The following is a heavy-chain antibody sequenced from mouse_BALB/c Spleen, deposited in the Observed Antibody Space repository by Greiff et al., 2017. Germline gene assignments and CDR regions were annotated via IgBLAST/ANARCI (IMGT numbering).Heavy chain of an antibody. CDR3: ASLYYGGAMDY. V-gene: IGHV5-12-1*01. J-gene: IGHJ4*01. Sequence: EVMLVESGGGLVKPGGSLKLSCAASGFAFSSYDMSWVRQTPEKRLEWVAYISSGGGSTYYPDTVKGRFTISRDNAKNTLYLQMSSLKSEDTAMYYCASLYYGGAMDYWGQGTSVTVSS. CDR2: ISSGGGST. D-gene: IGHD1-1*01. CDR1: GFAFSSYD.